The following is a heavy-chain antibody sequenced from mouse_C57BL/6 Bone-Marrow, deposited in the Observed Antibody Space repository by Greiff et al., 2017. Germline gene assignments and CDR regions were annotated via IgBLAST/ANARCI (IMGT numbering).Heavy chain of an antibody. D-gene: IGHD2-1*01. CDR3: AYYGNYDCYAMDY. CDR1: GFTFSDYG. Sequence: EVMLVESGGGLVKPGGSLTLSCAASGFTFSDYGMHWVRQAPEKGLEWVAYISSGSSTIYYADTVKGRFTISRDNAKDTLFLQMTSLRSEDTAMYYCAYYGNYDCYAMDYWGQRTSVTVSS. J-gene: IGHJ4*01. CDR2: ISSGSSTI. V-gene: IGHV5-17*01.